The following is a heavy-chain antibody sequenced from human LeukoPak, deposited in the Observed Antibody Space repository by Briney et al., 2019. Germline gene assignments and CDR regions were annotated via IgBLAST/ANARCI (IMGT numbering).Heavy chain of an antibody. Sequence: PRGSLRLSCAASGFTFSTYCMHWVRQAPGKGPMWVSRICPDGTVTNYADSVKARFIISRDNARNTVYLQMNGLRVEDTAVYYCVRDFRSADYWGQGTLVTVSS. CDR2: ICPDGTVT. V-gene: IGHV3-74*01. J-gene: IGHJ4*02. CDR1: GFTFSTYC. CDR3: VRDFRSADY.